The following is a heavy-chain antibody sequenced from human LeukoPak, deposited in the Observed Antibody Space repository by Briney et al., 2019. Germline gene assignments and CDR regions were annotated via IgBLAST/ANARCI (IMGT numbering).Heavy chain of an antibody. V-gene: IGHV3-30-3*01. J-gene: IGHJ3*01. CDR3: VTDGPERSRSYSSGWRAFDV. CDR1: GFTFSIYS. Sequence: GGSLRLSCAASGFTFSIYSMHWVRQAPGKGLEWVAVISFDGNATYYADSAKGRFTFSRDNSKKTMDLQMNSLRAEDPAVYYCVTDGPERSRSYSSGWRAFDVWGQGTMVTVSS. CDR2: ISFDGNAT. D-gene: IGHD3-22*01.